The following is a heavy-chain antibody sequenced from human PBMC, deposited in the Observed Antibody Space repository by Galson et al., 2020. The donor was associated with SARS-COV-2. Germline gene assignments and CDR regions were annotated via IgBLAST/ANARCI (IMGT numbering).Heavy chain of an antibody. D-gene: IGHD2-15*01. J-gene: IGHJ6*02. CDR1: GYTFTGYY. CDR2: NNPNSGGT. V-gene: IGHV1-2*04. CDR3: ARDQLEVHCSGGSCYRYYYYGMDV. Sequence: ASVTVSCKASGYTFTGYYMHWVRQAPGQGLEWMGWNNPNSGGTNHAQKFQGWVTMTRDTSISTAYMELSRLRSDDTAVYYCARDQLEVHCSGGSCYRYYYYGMDVWGQGTTVTVSS.